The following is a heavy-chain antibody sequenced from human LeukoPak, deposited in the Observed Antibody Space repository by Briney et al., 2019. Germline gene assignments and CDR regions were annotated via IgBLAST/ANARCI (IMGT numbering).Heavy chain of an antibody. J-gene: IGHJ4*02. CDR1: GFTFSSYE. V-gene: IGHV3-48*03. Sequence: GGSPRLSCAASGFTFSSYEMNWVRQAPGKGLEWVSYISSSGSTIYYADSVKGRFTISRDNAKNSLYLQMNSLRAEDTAVYYCARFREGLIDYWGQGTLVTVSS. CDR2: ISSSGSTI. CDR3: ARFREGLIDY.